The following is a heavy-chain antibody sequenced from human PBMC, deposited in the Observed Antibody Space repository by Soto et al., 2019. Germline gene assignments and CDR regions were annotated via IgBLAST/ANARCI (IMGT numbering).Heavy chain of an antibody. CDR1: GLTLSRYW. V-gene: IGHV3-74*01. D-gene: IGHD3-10*01. Sequence: EVQLVESGGGLVQPGESLRLSCAGSGLTLSRYWMHWVRQGPGKGLVWVSRINSDGGTTTYADSVKGRFTISRDNAKNTVELQMNRLRAEDTAVYYCLAGETNYFDFWGQGTLVTVSS. CDR2: INSDGGTT. J-gene: IGHJ4*02. CDR3: LAGETNYFDF.